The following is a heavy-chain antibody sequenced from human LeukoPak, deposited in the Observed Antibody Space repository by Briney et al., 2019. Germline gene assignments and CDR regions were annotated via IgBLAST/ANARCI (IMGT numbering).Heavy chain of an antibody. V-gene: IGHV3-7*02. CDR2: ISQDGSDK. J-gene: IGHJ3*02. CDR1: GFTLSSHS. CDR3: TRVGLSWGGFDI. D-gene: IGHD2-8*02. Sequence: GGSLRLSCAASGFTLSSHSLSWVRQAPGKGLEWVANISQDGSDKYYVDSVKGRFTISRDNARNTVFLQINSLRGEDTAVYYCTRVGLSWGGFDIWGQGTMVTVSS.